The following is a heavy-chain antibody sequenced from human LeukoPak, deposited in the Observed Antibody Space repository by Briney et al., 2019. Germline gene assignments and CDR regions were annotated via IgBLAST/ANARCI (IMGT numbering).Heavy chain of an antibody. J-gene: IGHJ6*03. Sequence: SETLSLTCTVSGGSISTYYWSWIRQPPGKGLEWIGYIYTSGSTNYNPSLQSRVTISVDTSKNQFSLKLTSVTAADTAVYYCARHRLDYYGPGSCMDVWGKRTTVTVSS. CDR2: IYTSGST. D-gene: IGHD3-10*01. CDR1: GGSISTYY. CDR3: ARHRLDYYGPGSCMDV. V-gene: IGHV4-4*09.